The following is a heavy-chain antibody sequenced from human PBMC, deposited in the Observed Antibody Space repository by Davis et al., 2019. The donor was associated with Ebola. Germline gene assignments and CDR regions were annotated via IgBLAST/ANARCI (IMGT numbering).Heavy chain of an antibody. J-gene: IGHJ4*02. CDR1: GFTVSSNY. CDR2: IDQDGSDK. V-gene: IGHV3-7*01. Sequence: GESLKISCAASGFTVSSNYMSWVRQAPGKGLEWVANIDQDGSDKYYVDSVKGRFTISRDNTKNSLYLQMNSLRVEDTAVYYCARANWGSADYWGQGTQVTVSS. D-gene: IGHD7-27*01. CDR3: ARANWGSADY.